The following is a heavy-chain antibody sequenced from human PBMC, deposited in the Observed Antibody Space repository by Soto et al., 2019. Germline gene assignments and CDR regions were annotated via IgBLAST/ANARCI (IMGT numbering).Heavy chain of an antibody. J-gene: IGHJ4*02. V-gene: IGHV3-23*01. Sequence: GGSLRLSCAASGFTFSSYSMTWVRQAPGKGLEWVSAISGSGGSTYYADSVKGRFIISRDNSKNTLYLQMNSLRAEDTAIFYYAKYPMPRFCHDCTGPGYFDYWGQGTLVTVSS. CDR1: GFTFSSYS. D-gene: IGHD2-8*02. CDR2: ISGSGGST. CDR3: AKYPMPRFCHDCTGPGYFDY.